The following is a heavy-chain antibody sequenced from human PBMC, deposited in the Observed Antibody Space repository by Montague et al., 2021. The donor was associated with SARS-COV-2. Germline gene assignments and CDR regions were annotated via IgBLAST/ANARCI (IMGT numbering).Heavy chain of an antibody. D-gene: IGHD3-10*01. CDR1: GGSVSSSPYY. Sequence: SETLSLTCTVSGGSVSSSPYYWGWIRQPPGRGLEWVGSISYSGRTYFXXXLKSRLTISVDSSENQFSLRLSSVTAADTAVYYCASSYYYGSGTYVYNYYMDVWGKGTTVTVSS. J-gene: IGHJ6*03. V-gene: IGHV4-39*01. CDR2: ISYSGRT. CDR3: ASSYYYGSGTYVYNYYMDV.